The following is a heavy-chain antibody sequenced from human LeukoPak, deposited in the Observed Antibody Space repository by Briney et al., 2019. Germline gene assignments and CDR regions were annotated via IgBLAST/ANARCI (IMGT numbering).Heavy chain of an antibody. CDR1: GYTFTGYY. CDR2: INPNNGAT. J-gene: IGHJ4*02. CDR3: TRESGSYHGNDY. Sequence: ASVKVSCKVSGYTFTGYYMHWVRQAPGQGLEWMGRINPNNGATNYAQKLQGRVTITGDTSISTAYMELSSLRSDDTAVYYCTRESGSYHGNDYWGQGTLVTVSS. V-gene: IGHV1-2*06. D-gene: IGHD1-26*01.